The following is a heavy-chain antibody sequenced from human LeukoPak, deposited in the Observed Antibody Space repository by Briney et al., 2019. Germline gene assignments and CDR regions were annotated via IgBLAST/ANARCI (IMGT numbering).Heavy chain of an antibody. D-gene: IGHD2-21*02. Sequence: SVKVSCKASGGTFSSYAISWVRQAPGQGLEWMGGIIPIFGTANYAQKFQGRVTITADESTSTAYMELSSLRSEDTAVYYCARARRQHIVVVTAIHSYYYDMDVWGQGTTVTVSS. CDR2: IIPIFGTA. CDR3: ARARRQHIVVVTAIHSYYYDMDV. V-gene: IGHV1-69*01. J-gene: IGHJ6*02. CDR1: GGTFSSYA.